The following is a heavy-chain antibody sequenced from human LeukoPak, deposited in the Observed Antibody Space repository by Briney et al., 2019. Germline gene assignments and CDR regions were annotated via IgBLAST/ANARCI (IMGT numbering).Heavy chain of an antibody. CDR1: GFIFSSYA. CDR2: ITGSGGNT. Sequence: GGSLRLSCAASGFIFSSYAMSWVRQAPGKGLEWVSVITGSGGNTYYADSVKGRFTISRDNSKNTLYLQMNSLRAEDTALYYCAREVIRYWYFDRWGRGTLVTVSS. D-gene: IGHD2-21*01. J-gene: IGHJ2*01. CDR3: AREVIRYWYFDR. V-gene: IGHV3-23*01.